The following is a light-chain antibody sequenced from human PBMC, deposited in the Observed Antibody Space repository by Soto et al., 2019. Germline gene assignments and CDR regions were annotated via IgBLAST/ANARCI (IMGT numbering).Light chain of an antibody. CDR1: QSISNW. Sequence: DIQMTQSPSTLSASVGDRVTITCRASQSISNWLAWYQQKPGKAPKLLIYDVSRLESGVPSRFSGSGSGTEFTLTISSLQTDDFATYNCQLYNSYPWTFGQGTKVEIK. V-gene: IGKV1-5*01. J-gene: IGKJ1*01. CDR3: QLYNSYPWT. CDR2: DVS.